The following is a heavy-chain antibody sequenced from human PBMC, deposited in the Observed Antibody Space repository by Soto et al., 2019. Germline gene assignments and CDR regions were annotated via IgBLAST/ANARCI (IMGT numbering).Heavy chain of an antibody. Sequence: QVQLVQSGAEVKKPGSSVKVSCKASGGTFSSYAISWVRQAPGQGLEWMGGIIPIFGTANYAQKFQGRVTITADESKSTAYMELSSLRSEDTAVYYCARALNVLRYFDWLPSAGMDVWGQGTTVTVSS. CDR3: ARALNVLRYFDWLPSAGMDV. CDR1: GGTFSSYA. V-gene: IGHV1-69*01. D-gene: IGHD3-9*01. CDR2: IIPIFGTA. J-gene: IGHJ6*02.